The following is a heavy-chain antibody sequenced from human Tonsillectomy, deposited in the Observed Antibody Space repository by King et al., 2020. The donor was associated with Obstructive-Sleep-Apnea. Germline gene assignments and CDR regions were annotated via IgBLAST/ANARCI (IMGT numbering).Heavy chain of an antibody. CDR1: GFTFSSYG. CDR3: AKNEPYSSRWYSSLNYYCDGMDV. J-gene: IGHJ6*02. CDR2: VRYDGSNK. Sequence: QVQLVESGGGVVQPGRSLRLSCAASGFTFSSYGMHWVRQAPGKGLEWVAFVRYDGSNKYYADSVKGRFTISRDNSNNTLYLQMNSLRAEDTAVYYCAKNEPYSSRWYSSLNYYCDGMDVWGQGTTVTVSS. D-gene: IGHD6-13*01. V-gene: IGHV3-30*02.